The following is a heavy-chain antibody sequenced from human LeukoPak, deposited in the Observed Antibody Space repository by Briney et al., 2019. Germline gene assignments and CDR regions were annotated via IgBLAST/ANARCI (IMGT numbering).Heavy chain of an antibody. CDR2: IYSGGST. CDR3: AKDPYCSSTSCYEASYYYYGMDV. D-gene: IGHD2-2*01. V-gene: IGHV3-66*01. J-gene: IGHJ6*02. Sequence: GGSLRLSCAASGFTVSSNYMSWVRQAPGKGLEWVSVIYSGGSTYYADSVKGRFTISRDNSKNTLYLQMNSLRAEDTAVYYCAKDPYCSSTSCYEASYYYYGMDVWGQGTTVTVSS. CDR1: GFTVSSNY.